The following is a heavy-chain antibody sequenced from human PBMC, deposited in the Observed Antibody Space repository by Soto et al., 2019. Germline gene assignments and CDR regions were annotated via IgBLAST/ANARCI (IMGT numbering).Heavy chain of an antibody. V-gene: IGHV1-69*13. CDR1: GGTFSSYA. Sequence: SVKVSCKASGGTFSSYAISWVRQAPGQGLEWMGGIIPIFGTANYAQKFQGRVTITADESTSTAYMELSSLRSEDTAVYYCAREGVPYNYAKNWFDPWGQGTLVTVSS. D-gene: IGHD5-18*01. J-gene: IGHJ5*02. CDR2: IIPIFGTA. CDR3: AREGVPYNYAKNWFDP.